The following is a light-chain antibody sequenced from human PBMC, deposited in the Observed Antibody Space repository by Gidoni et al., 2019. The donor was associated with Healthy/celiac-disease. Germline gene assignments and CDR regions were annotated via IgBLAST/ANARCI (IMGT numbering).Light chain of an antibody. CDR2: EVS. Sequence: SALTQPPSPSGSPGPSVTISCTGTRSDVGGYNYVSWYQQHPGKAPKLMIYEVSKRPSGVPDRFSGSKSGNTASLTVSGLQAEDEADYYCSSYAGSNTWVFGTGTKVTVL. J-gene: IGLJ1*01. V-gene: IGLV2-8*01. CDR3: SSYAGSNTWV. CDR1: RSDVGGYNY.